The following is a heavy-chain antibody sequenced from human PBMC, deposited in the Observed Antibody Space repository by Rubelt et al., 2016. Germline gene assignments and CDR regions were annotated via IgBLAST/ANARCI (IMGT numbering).Heavy chain of an antibody. CDR1: A. Sequence: AMHWVRQAPGQRLEWMGWINAGNGNTKYSQKFQGRVTITRDTSASTAYMELSSLRSEDTAVYYCARESGTHYYYYGMDVWGQGTTVTVSS. CDR2: INAGNGNT. CDR3: ARESGTHYYYYGMDV. J-gene: IGHJ6*02. D-gene: IGHD6-13*01. V-gene: IGHV1-3*01.